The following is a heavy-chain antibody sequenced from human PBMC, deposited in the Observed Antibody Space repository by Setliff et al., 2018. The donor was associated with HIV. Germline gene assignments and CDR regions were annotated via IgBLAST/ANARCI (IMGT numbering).Heavy chain of an antibody. D-gene: IGHD3-3*01. J-gene: IGHJ4*02. CDR3: ARPSFGIGGGANFDS. CDR1: GESFNDYY. Sequence: SETLSLTCAVYGESFNDYYWSWIRLPPGKGLEWIGEINHYGSGNYNPSLKSRVTISVDTSKNQFSLRLTSVTAADTAVYYCARPSFGIGGGANFDSWGRGTLVTVSS. V-gene: IGHV4-34*01. CDR2: INHYGSG.